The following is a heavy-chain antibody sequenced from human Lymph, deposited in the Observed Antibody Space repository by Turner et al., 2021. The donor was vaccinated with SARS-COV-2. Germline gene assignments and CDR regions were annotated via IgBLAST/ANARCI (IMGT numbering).Heavy chain of an antibody. Sequence: QVQLQESGPRLVKPLETLSLPCTVSGGSMNSNYWSWIRQPPGERLEWIGYIYYRGSTNYNPSLESRVTISVDTSRNQFSLNLTSVTAADTAIYYCARETVNNWVDPWGQGTLVTVSS. J-gene: IGHJ5*02. CDR2: IYYRGST. CDR1: GGSMNSNY. CDR3: ARETVNNWVDP. D-gene: IGHD2-21*02. V-gene: IGHV4-59*01.